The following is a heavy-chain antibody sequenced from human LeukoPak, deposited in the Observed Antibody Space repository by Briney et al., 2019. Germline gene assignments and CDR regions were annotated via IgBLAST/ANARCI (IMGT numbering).Heavy chain of an antibody. CDR1: GFTFSSYS. J-gene: IGHJ4*02. CDR2: ISSSSSYI. CDR3: ARDRWGSKDY. Sequence: GGSLRLSCAASGFTFSSYSMNWVRQAPWKGLEWVSSISSSSSYIYYADSVKGRFTISRDNAKNSLYLQMNSLRAEDTAVYDCARDRWGSKDYWGQGTLVTVSS. D-gene: IGHD7-27*01. V-gene: IGHV3-21*01.